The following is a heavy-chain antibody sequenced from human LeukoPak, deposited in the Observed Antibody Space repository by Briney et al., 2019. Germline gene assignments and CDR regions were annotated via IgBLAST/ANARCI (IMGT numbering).Heavy chain of an antibody. J-gene: IGHJ1*01. CDR1: GGSLSSSSYY. CDR2: IYYSGST. V-gene: IGHV4-39*01. Sequence: PSETLSLTCSVSGGSLSSSSYYWGWIRQAPGRGLEWIGNIYYSGSTYYSPSLKSRVTISPDTSKNQFSLKLNSVTAADTAVYYCARQFYESRSPHAKYFQQWGQGTPVTVSS. D-gene: IGHD3-22*01. CDR3: ARQFYESRSPHAKYFQQ.